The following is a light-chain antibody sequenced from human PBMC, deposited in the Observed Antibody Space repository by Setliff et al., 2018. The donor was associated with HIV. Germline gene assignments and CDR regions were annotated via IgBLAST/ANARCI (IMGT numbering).Light chain of an antibody. CDR2: GSF. CDR1: SSNIGAGYD. J-gene: IGLJ1*01. Sequence: EPGQRVTISCTGSSSNIGAGYDVHWYQQLPGTAPKLLIYGSFNRPSGVPDRFSGSKSGTSASLAITGLQAEDEADYYCQSYDSSLSGFYVFGTGTK. V-gene: IGLV1-40*01. CDR3: QSYDSSLSGFYV.